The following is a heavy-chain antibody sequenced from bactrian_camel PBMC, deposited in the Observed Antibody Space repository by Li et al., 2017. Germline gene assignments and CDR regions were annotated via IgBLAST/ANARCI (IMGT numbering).Heavy chain of an antibody. D-gene: IGHD5*01. CDR2: IYTPGGYT. J-gene: IGHJ4*01. V-gene: IGHV3S1*01. Sequence: HVQLVESGGGSVQAGGSLTLSCVASGSIWYTRYCLGWFRQVPGKEREGLATIYTPGGYTQYADSVKGRFTISEDNTQHIVHLQMNSLREEDTAMYYCAVADRWVCTGLTDRGETDFTIWGQGTQVTVS. CDR3: AVADRWVCTGLTDRGETDFTI. CDR1: GSIWYTRYC.